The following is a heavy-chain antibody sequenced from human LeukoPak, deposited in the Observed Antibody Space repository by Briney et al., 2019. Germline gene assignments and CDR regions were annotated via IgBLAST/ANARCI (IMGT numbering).Heavy chain of an antibody. J-gene: IGHJ4*02. CDR3: AKDGRAAAGRGPFDY. CDR2: ISFDGKVS. V-gene: IGHV3-30*18. Sequence: GGSLRLSCAASGFTFNRYGMHWVRRAPGKGLEWVAVISFDGKVSYYADSVKGRFTISRDNSKNTLDLQTNSLRAEDTAVYYCAKDGRAAAGRGPFDYWGQGTLVTVSS. CDR1: GFTFNRYG. D-gene: IGHD6-13*01.